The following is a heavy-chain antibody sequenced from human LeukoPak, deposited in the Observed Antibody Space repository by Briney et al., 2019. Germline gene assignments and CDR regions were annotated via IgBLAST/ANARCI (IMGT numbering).Heavy chain of an antibody. J-gene: IGHJ4*02. V-gene: IGHV3-11*01. CDR1: GFTFSDYY. Sequence: AGSLRLSCTASGFTFSDYYMNWIRQAPEKGLEWVSNINTGGTATYYADSVKGRFTISVDRPKNSVSLQMNSLRAEDTAVYYCLCVAVAGAHLLDYWGQGIQVTVSS. D-gene: IGHD6-19*01. CDR3: LCVAVAGAHLLDY. CDR2: INTGGTAT.